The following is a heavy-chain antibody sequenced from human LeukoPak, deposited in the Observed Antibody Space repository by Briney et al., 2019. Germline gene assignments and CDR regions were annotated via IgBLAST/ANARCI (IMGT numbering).Heavy chain of an antibody. CDR3: ATEGCSSTSCYGGFDY. CDR2: FDPEDGET. Sequence: ASVKVSCKVSGYTLTELSMHWVRQAPGKGLEWKGGFDPEDGETIYAQKFQGRVTMTEDTSTDTAYMELSSLRSEDTAVYYCATEGCSSTSCYGGFDYWGQGTLVTVSS. J-gene: IGHJ4*02. D-gene: IGHD2-2*01. CDR1: GYTLTELS. V-gene: IGHV1-24*01.